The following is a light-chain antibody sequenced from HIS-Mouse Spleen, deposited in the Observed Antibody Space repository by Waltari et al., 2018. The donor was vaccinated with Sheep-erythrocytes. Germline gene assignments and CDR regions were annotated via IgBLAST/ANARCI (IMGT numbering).Light chain of an antibody. Sequence: QSALTQPRSVSGSPGQSVTISCTGTSSDVGGYNDVSWYQQYPGKAPKLMIYVVSKRPSGVPDRFSGSKSGNTASLTISGLQAEDEADYYCCSYAGSYNHVFATGTKVTVL. CDR2: VVS. CDR1: SSDVGGYND. J-gene: IGLJ1*01. CDR3: CSYAGSYNHV. V-gene: IGLV2-11*01.